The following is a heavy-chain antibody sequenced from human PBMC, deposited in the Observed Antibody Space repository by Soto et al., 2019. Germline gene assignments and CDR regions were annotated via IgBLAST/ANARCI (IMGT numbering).Heavy chain of an antibody. Sequence: GAAVKVSCKACGGTFSSYAISWVRRAPGQGLEWMGGIIPIFGTANYAQKFQGRVTITADESTSTAYMELSSLRSEDTAVYYCARNGVIVGATHFDYWGQGTLVTVSS. CDR3: ARNGVIVGATHFDY. CDR1: GGTFSSYA. J-gene: IGHJ4*02. V-gene: IGHV1-69*13. D-gene: IGHD1-26*01. CDR2: IIPIFGTA.